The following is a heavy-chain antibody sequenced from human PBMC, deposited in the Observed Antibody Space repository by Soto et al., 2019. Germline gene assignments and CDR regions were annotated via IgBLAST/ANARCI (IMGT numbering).Heavy chain of an antibody. CDR1: GGSINGYY. Sequence: KSSETLSLTCTVYGGSINGYYWTWIRQPAGKGLEWIGRIYTSGTTSYNPSLKSRVTMSLDTSKNQFSLRLTSVTAADTAVYYCARDSVGISSPGVYWGRGTLVTVSS. CDR3: ARDSVGISSPGVY. V-gene: IGHV4-4*07. CDR2: IYTSGTT. J-gene: IGHJ4*02. D-gene: IGHD1-26*01.